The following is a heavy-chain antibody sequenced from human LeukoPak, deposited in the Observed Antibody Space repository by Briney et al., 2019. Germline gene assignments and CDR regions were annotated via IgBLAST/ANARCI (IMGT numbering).Heavy chain of an antibody. D-gene: IGHD6-25*01. J-gene: IGHJ2*01. CDR3: ARYLAAGYFDL. CDR1: GGSIVSYY. V-gene: IGHV4-59*08. Sequence: SETLSLTCTVSGGSIVSYYWSWIRQPPGKGLEWIGYIYYTGSTNYNPSLKSRVPISVDTSKNQFSLKLSSVTAADTAVYYCARYLAAGYFDLWGRGTLVTVSS. CDR2: IYYTGST.